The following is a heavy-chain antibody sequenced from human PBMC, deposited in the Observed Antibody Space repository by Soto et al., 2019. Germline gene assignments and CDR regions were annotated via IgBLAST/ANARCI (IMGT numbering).Heavy chain of an antibody. D-gene: IGHD3-16*01. V-gene: IGHV1-18*01. CDR3: AVPQGEEGWFDP. Sequence: XSVKVSCQASGYTFTSYGISWVRQAPGQGLEWMGWISAYNGNTNYAQKLQGRVTMTTDTSTSTAYMELRSLRSDDTAVYYCAVPQGEEGWFDPWGQGTLVTAPQ. CDR1: GYTFTSYG. CDR2: ISAYNGNT. J-gene: IGHJ5*02.